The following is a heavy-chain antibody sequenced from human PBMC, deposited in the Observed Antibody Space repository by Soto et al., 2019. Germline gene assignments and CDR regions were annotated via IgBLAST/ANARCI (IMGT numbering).Heavy chain of an antibody. CDR1: GDSISKLDYF. Sequence: SETLSLTCSVSGDSISKLDYFWAWIRQPPGQALEYIGYIYKSATTYYNPPFESRVAISVDTSKSQFSLNVTSVTAADTAVYFCARGRYCLTGRCFPNWFDSWGQGALVTVSS. CDR3: ARGRYCLTGRCFPNWFDS. CDR2: IYKSATT. D-gene: IGHD7-27*01. J-gene: IGHJ5*01. V-gene: IGHV4-30-4*01.